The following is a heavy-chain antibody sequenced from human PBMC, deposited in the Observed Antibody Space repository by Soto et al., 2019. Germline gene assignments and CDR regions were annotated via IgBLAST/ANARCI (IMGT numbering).Heavy chain of an antibody. CDR2: ISGSGGST. Sequence: GGSLRLSCAASGFTFSSYAMSWVRQAPGKGLEWVSAISGSGGSTYYADSVKGRFTISRDNSKNTLYLQMNSLRAEDTAVYYCAKTLRIAVAGTGLGSDYWGQGTLVTVSS. D-gene: IGHD6-19*01. J-gene: IGHJ4*02. V-gene: IGHV3-23*01. CDR3: AKTLRIAVAGTGLGSDY. CDR1: GFTFSSYA.